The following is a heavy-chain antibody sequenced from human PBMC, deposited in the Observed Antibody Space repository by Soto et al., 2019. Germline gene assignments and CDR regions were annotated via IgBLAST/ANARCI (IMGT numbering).Heavy chain of an antibody. CDR2: ISYDGSNK. CDR3: AKDESSSGYYY. D-gene: IGHD3-22*01. Sequence: GGSLRLSCAASGFTFSSYGMHWVRQAPGKGLEWVAVISYDGSNKYYADSVKGRFTISRDNSKNTLYLQMNSLRAEDTAVYYCAKDESSSGYYYWGQGTLVTVSS. J-gene: IGHJ4*02. CDR1: GFTFSSYG. V-gene: IGHV3-30*18.